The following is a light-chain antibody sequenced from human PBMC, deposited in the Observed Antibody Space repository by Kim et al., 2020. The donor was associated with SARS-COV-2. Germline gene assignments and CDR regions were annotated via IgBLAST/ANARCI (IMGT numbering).Light chain of an antibody. Sequence: GQSISMTCTGTSSDVGGYNYVSWYQQHPGKAPNLRIYDVGNRPSGVSNRFSGSKSGNTASLTISGLQAEDEADYYCSSYTSSSSVVFGGGTQLTVL. J-gene: IGLJ2*01. CDR1: SSDVGGYNY. V-gene: IGLV2-14*03. CDR2: DVG. CDR3: SSYTSSSSVV.